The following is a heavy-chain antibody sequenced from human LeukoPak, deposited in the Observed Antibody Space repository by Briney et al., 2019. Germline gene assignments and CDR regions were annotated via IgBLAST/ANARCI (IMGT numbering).Heavy chain of an antibody. CDR2: IKQDGSEK. CDR1: GFTFSSYW. CDR3: ARDFPTYDFWGGYYNY. J-gene: IGHJ4*02. D-gene: IGHD3-3*01. V-gene: IGHV3-7*01. Sequence: GGSLRLSCAASGFTFSSYWMSWVRQAPGKGLEWVANIKQDGSEKYYVDSVKGRFTISRDNAKNSLYLQMSSLRAEDTAVYYCARDFPTYDFWGGYYNYWGQGTLVTVSS.